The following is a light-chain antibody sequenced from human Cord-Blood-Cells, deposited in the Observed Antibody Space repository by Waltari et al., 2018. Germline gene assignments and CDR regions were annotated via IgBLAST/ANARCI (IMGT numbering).Light chain of an antibody. CDR1: QSVSSSY. V-gene: IGKV3-20*01. CDR3: QQYGSTPET. CDR2: GAS. Sequence: EIVLTQSPGTLSLSPGERATLSSRTSQSVSSSYLAWYQQKPGQAPRLLIYGASSRATGIPDRFSGSGSGTDFTLTISRLEPEDCAVYYCQQYGSTPETFGQGTKVEIK. J-gene: IGKJ1*01.